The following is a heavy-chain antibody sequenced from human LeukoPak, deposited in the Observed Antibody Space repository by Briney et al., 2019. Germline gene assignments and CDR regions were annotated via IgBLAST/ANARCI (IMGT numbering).Heavy chain of an antibody. V-gene: IGHV4-59*01. CDR1: GGSISSYY. D-gene: IGHD2-2*01. CDR2: IYYSGST. Sequence: KSSETLSLTCTVSGGSISSYYWSWIRQPPGKGLEWIGYIYYSGSTNYNPSLKSRVTISVDTSKNQFSLKLSSVTAADTAVYYCARSSLTYCSSTSCYETNGAYFDYWGQGTLVTVSS. CDR3: ARSSLTYCSSTSCYETNGAYFDY. J-gene: IGHJ4*02.